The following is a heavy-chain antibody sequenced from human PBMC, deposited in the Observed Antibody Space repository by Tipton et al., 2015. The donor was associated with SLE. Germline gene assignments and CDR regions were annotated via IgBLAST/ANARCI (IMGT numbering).Heavy chain of an antibody. Sequence: TLSLTCTVSGGSISSHYWSWIRQPPGKGLEWIGYIYYSGSISYNPSLKSRVTISVDTSKNQFSLKLSSVTAADTAVYYCARDNAPDAFDIWGQGTMVTVSS. CDR1: GGSISSHY. V-gene: IGHV4-59*11. CDR3: ARDNAPDAFDI. J-gene: IGHJ3*02. CDR2: IYYSGSI.